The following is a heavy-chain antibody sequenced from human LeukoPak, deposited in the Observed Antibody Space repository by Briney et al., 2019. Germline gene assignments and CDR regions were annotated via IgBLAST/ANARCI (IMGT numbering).Heavy chain of an antibody. CDR3: ARAEDVEMATIVGAFDI. D-gene: IGHD5-24*01. V-gene: IGHV1-69*04. Sequence: SVKVSCKASGGTFSSYAISWVRQAPGQGLEWMGRIIPILGIANYAQKFQGRVTITADKSTSTAYMELSSLRSEDTAVYYCARAEDVEMATIVGAFDIWGQGTMVTVSS. J-gene: IGHJ3*02. CDR2: IIPILGIA. CDR1: GGTFSSYA.